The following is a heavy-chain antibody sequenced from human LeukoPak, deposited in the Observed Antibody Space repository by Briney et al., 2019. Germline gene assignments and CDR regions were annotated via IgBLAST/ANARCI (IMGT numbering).Heavy chain of an antibody. J-gene: IGHJ4*02. D-gene: IGHD3-22*01. CDR1: GFTFSSYS. Sequence: PGGSLRLSCAASGFTFSSYSMNWVRQAPGKGLEWVSYISSSSSTIYYADSVKGRFTISRDNAKNSLYLQMNSLRAEDTAVYYCARDRAYYDGSGHDYWGQGTLVTVSS. CDR3: ARDRAYYDGSGHDY. CDR2: ISSSSSTI. V-gene: IGHV3-48*04.